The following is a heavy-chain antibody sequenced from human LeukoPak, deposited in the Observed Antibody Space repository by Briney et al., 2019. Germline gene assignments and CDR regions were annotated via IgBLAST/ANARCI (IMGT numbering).Heavy chain of an antibody. V-gene: IGHV3-23*01. CDR2: ISRSGSST. J-gene: IGHJ2*01. CDR3: AKGGDILTGYYLYWYFDL. Sequence: QPGGSLRLSCAASGFTFSAYAMSWVRQAPGKGLEWVSAISRSGSSTDYADSVKGRFTISRDNSKNMLYLQMNSLRPEDTAVYYCAKGGDILTGYYLYWYFDLWGRGTLVTVSS. D-gene: IGHD3-9*01. CDR1: GFTFSAYA.